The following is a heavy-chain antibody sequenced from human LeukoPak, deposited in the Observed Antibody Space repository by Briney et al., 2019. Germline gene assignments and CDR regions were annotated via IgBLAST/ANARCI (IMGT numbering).Heavy chain of an antibody. V-gene: IGHV4-59*01. CDR3: ARTPTYYGSATYLDY. Sequence: TSSETLSLTCTVSGGSISSYYWSWIRQPPGKGLEWIGYIYYSGNTNYNPSLKSRVTISVDTSKKQFPLNLRSVTAADTAVYYCARTPTYYGSATYLDYWGQGTLVTVSS. D-gene: IGHD3-10*01. CDR2: IYYSGNT. J-gene: IGHJ4*02. CDR1: GGSISSYY.